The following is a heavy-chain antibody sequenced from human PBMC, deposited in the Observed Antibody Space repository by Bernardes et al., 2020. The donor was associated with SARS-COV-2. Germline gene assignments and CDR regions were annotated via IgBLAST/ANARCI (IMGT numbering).Heavy chain of an antibody. CDR2: ISGYNGDT. J-gene: IGHJ3*02. Sequence: ASLKVSCKASGYTFTSYGITWVRQAPGQGLEWMGWISGYNGDTNYAQKLQGRVTMTTDTSTSTAYMELRSLRSDDTAVYYCARDYCSTTSCYLNDAFDIWGQGTMVTVSS. CDR1: GYTFTSYG. D-gene: IGHD2-2*01. CDR3: ARDYCSTTSCYLNDAFDI. V-gene: IGHV1-18*01.